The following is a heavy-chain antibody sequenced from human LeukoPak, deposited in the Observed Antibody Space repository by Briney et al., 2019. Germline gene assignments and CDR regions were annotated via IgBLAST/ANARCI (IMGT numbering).Heavy chain of an antibody. CDR3: ARDFSSGWNDMFDY. D-gene: IGHD6-19*01. Sequence: ASVKVSCKASGYTFTGYYMHWVRRAPGQGLEWMGWINPNSGGTNYAQKFQGWVTMTRDTSISTAYMELSRLRSDDTAVYYCARDFSSGWNDMFDYWGQGTLVTVSS. V-gene: IGHV1-2*04. CDR1: GYTFTGYY. CDR2: INPNSGGT. J-gene: IGHJ4*02.